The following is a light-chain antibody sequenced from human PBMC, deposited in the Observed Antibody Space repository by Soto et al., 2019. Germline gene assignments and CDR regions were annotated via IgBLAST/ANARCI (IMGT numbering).Light chain of an antibody. V-gene: IGKV3-20*01. CDR3: QQYYRWPIT. CDR1: QSVSSYY. CDR2: AAS. Sequence: EIVLTQSPGTLSLSPGERATLSCRASQSVSSYYLAWYQQKPGQAPRLLIYAASSRATGIPDRFSGGGSGTDFTLTISRLEPEDFATYYCQQYYRWPITFGQGTRLEI. J-gene: IGKJ5*01.